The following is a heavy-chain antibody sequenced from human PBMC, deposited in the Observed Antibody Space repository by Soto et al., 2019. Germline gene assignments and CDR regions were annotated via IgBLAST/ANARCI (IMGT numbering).Heavy chain of an antibody. Sequence: EVQLVESGGGLVKPGGSLRLSCAASGFTFSNAWMSWVRQAPGKGLEWVGRIKSKTDGGTTDYAAPVKGRFTISRDDSKNTLYLQMNSLKTEDTAVYYCTTGEIAAAGHHRYYYYGMDVWGQGTTVTVSS. CDR2: IKSKTDGGTT. J-gene: IGHJ6*02. V-gene: IGHV3-15*01. CDR3: TTGEIAAAGHHRYYYYGMDV. D-gene: IGHD6-13*01. CDR1: GFTFSNAW.